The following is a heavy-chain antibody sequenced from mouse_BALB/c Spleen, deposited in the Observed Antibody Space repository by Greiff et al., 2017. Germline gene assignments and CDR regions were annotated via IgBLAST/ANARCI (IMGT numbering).Heavy chain of an antibody. CDR2: ISSGGSYT. CDR3: ARDLGNFGAMDY. Sequence: EVMLVESGGGLVKPGGSLKLSCAASGFTFSSYAMSWVRQSPEKRLEWVADISSGGSYTYYPDTVTGRFTISRDNAKNTLYLEMSSLRSEDTAMYYCARDLGNFGAMDYGGQGTSVTVSS. V-gene: IGHV5-9-4*01. J-gene: IGHJ4*01. D-gene: IGHD2-1*01. CDR1: GFTFSSYA.